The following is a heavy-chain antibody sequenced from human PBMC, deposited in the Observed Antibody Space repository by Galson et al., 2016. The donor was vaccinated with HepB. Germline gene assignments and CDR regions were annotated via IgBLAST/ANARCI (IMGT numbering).Heavy chain of an antibody. D-gene: IGHD1-26*01. CDR2: INPNSGGT. CDR1: GYTFTGYY. V-gene: IGHV1-2*02. CDR3: ARDYFKMWEEGLNALDM. Sequence: SVKVSCKASGYTFTGYYIHWVRQAPGQGLEWMGWINPNSGGTKFAQKFQGRVTMTRDTSTSTAHMELSRLRSDDSAVYYCARDYFKMWEEGLNALDMWGQGTEVIVSS. J-gene: IGHJ3*02.